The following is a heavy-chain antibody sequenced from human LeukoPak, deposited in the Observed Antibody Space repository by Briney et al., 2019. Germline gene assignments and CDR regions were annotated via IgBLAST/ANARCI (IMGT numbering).Heavy chain of an antibody. CDR2: ISAYNGNT. D-gene: IGHD3-10*01. CDR3: ARGTYYYSSCRSNFST. J-gene: IGHJ4*02. Sequence: ASVKVSCKAFGNTFTSYGRSWLPQAPGQGLEWMGWISAYNGNTNYAQKLQGRVTMTTDTSTSTAYMELRILRSDDTAVYYCARGTYYYSSCRSNFSTRGQGTLVTVSS. CDR1: GNTFTSYG. V-gene: IGHV1-18*01.